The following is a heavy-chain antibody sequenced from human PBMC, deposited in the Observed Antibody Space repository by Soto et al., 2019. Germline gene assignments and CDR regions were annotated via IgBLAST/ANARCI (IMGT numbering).Heavy chain of an antibody. Sequence: QLQLQESGSGLVKPSQTLSLTCAVSGGSISSGGYSWSWIRQPPGKGLEWIGYIYHSGSTYYNPSLKSRVTISVDRSKNQFSLKLSSVTAADTAVYYCARAGDDYSNYGETNYYYGMDVWGQGTTVTVSS. V-gene: IGHV4-30-2*01. CDR2: IYHSGST. CDR3: ARAGDDYSNYGETNYYYGMDV. J-gene: IGHJ6*02. CDR1: GGSISSGGYS. D-gene: IGHD4-4*01.